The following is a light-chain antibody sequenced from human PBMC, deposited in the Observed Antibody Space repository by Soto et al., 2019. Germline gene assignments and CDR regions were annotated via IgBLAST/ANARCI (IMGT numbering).Light chain of an antibody. Sequence: QSVLTQPPSASGSPGQSVTISCTGTTSDVGGYDYVSWYQQHPVKAPKLMIYEVSKRPSGVPDRFSGSKSGSTASLTVSGLQAEDEAEYYCSSYAGSNNLVVFGGGTKLTVL. V-gene: IGLV2-8*01. J-gene: IGLJ2*01. CDR2: EVS. CDR1: TSDVGGYDY. CDR3: SSYAGSNNLVV.